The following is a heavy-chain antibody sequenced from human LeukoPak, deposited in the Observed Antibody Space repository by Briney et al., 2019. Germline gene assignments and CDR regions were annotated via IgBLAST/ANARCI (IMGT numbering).Heavy chain of an antibody. V-gene: IGHV4-39*01. CDR1: GGSISSSSYY. J-gene: IGHJ5*02. Sequence: SETLSLTCTVSGGSISSSSYYWGWLRQPPGKGLEWIGSIYYSGSTYYNPSLKSRVTISVDTSKNQFSLKLSSVTAADTAVYYCARHWDIVVVVAATDNWFDPWGQGTLVTVSS. CDR2: IYYSGST. D-gene: IGHD2-15*01. CDR3: ARHWDIVVVVAATDNWFDP.